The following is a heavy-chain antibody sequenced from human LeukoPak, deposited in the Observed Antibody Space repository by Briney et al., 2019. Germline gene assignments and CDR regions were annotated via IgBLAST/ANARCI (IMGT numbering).Heavy chain of an antibody. J-gene: IGHJ4*02. CDR2: ISYDGGNK. V-gene: IGHV3-30*04. Sequence: PGRSLRLSCAASGFTFSYYAMHWVRQAPGKGLEWVAVISYDGGNKYYTDSVKGRFTISRDNSKNTLYLQMNSLRPEDTAMYYCARDGTLDSSGWVSAPPFDCWGQGTLVTVSS. D-gene: IGHD6-19*01. CDR3: ARDGTLDSSGWVSAPPFDC. CDR1: GFTFSYYA.